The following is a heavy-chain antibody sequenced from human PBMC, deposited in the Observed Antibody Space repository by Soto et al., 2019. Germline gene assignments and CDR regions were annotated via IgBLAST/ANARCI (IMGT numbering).Heavy chain of an antibody. CDR2: INHSGST. CDR1: WGSFDDYY. Sequence: TLAPSFAGNWGSFDDYYWSCIRQPPGKGLEWIGEINHSGSTNYNPSLKSRVTISVDMSKNQFSLKLNSMTAEDTAVYYCARGRKHLVLAYYEYYGMDVWGQGPTVTVSS. CDR3: ARGRKHLVLAYYEYYGMDV. D-gene: IGHD6-13*01. J-gene: IGHJ6*02. V-gene: IGHV4-34*01.